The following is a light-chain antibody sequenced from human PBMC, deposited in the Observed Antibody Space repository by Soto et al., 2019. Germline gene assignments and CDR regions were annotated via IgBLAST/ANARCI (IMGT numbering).Light chain of an antibody. CDR3: QEYNSYST. V-gene: IGKV1-5*01. CDR1: QSISSW. J-gene: IGKJ1*01. Sequence: DIQMTQSPSTLSASVGDRVTITCRASQSISSWLAWYQQKPGKAPKLLIYDASSLESGVPSRFSGSGSGTEFTLTINRLQPDDFGTYYCQEYNSYSTFGQGTKVDIK. CDR2: DAS.